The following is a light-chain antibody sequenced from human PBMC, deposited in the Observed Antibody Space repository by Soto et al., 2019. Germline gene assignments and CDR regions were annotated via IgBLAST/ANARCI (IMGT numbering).Light chain of an antibody. CDR3: QHYNSYSEA. J-gene: IGKJ1*01. CDR1: QTISSW. CDR2: KAS. Sequence: DIQMTQSPSTRSVSVGGGVTVACRASQTISSWLAWYQQKPGKAPKLLIYKASTLKSGVPSRFSGSGSGTEFTLTISSLQPDDFATYYCQHYNSYSEAFGQGTKVDIK. V-gene: IGKV1-5*03.